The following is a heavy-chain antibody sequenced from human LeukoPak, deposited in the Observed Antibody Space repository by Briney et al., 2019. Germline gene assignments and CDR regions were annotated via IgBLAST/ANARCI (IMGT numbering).Heavy chain of an antibody. J-gene: IGHJ3*02. CDR1: VFTFSRYA. CDR2: ISGSGGST. D-gene: IGHD3-22*01. Sequence: GGSLRLSCAASVFTFSRYAVSGVRQAPGKGLEGVSAISGSGGSTYYADSVKGRFTISRDNSQNTLYLQMNRLRAEDTAVYYCAKGRYYYDSSDAFDIWGQGTMVTVSS. V-gene: IGHV3-23*01. CDR3: AKGRYYYDSSDAFDI.